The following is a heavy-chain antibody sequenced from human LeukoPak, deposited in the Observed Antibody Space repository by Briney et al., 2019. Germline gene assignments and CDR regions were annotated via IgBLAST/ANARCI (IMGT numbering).Heavy chain of an antibody. J-gene: IGHJ3*02. Sequence: SETLSLTCTVSGGSISSSSYYWGWIRQPPGKGLEWIGSIYYSGSTYYNPSLKSRVTISVDTSKNQFSLKLSSVTAADTAVYYCASDIVKYYDILTGYYPDAFDIWGQGTMVTVPS. CDR2: IYYSGST. D-gene: IGHD3-9*01. CDR1: GGSISSSSYY. CDR3: ASDIVKYYDILTGYYPDAFDI. V-gene: IGHV4-39*01.